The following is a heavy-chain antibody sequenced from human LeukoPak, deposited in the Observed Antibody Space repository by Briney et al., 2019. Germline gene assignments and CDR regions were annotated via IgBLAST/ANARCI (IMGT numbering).Heavy chain of an antibody. CDR1: GGSISSSSYY. CDR3: ARPTFWSGYNDY. Sequence: SETLSLICTVSGGSISSSSYYWGWIRQPPGKGLEWIGSIYYSGSTYYNPSLKSRVTISVDTSKNQFSLKLSSVTAADTAVYYCARPTFWSGYNDYWGQGTLVTVSS. D-gene: IGHD3-3*01. V-gene: IGHV4-39*01. CDR2: IYYSGST. J-gene: IGHJ4*02.